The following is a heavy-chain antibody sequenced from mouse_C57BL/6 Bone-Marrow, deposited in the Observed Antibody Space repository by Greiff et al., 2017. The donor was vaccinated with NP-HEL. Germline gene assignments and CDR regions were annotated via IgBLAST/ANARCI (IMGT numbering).Heavy chain of an antibody. D-gene: IGHD1-1*01. J-gene: IGHJ2*01. V-gene: IGHV1-19*01. CDR3: ASPGTTVGDY. Sequence: EVQLQQSGPVLVKPGASVKMSCKASGYTFTDYYMNWVKQSHGKSLEWIGVINPYNGGTSYNQKFKGKATLTVDKSSSTAYMELNSLTSEDSAVYYCASPGTTVGDYWGQGTTLTVSS. CDR1: GYTFTDYY. CDR2: INPYNGGT.